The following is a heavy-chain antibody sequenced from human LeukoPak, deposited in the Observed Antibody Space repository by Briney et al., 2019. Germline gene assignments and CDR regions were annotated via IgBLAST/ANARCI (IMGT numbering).Heavy chain of an antibody. J-gene: IGHJ3*02. CDR3: AGRYSYGPVAFDI. Sequence: PSETLSLTCAVYGGSFSGYYWSWIRQPPGKGLEWIGEINHSGSTNYNPSLKSRVTISVDTSKNQFSLKLSSVTAADTAVYYCAGRYSYGPVAFDIWGQGTMVTVSS. D-gene: IGHD5-18*01. V-gene: IGHV4-34*01. CDR2: INHSGST. CDR1: GGSFSGYY.